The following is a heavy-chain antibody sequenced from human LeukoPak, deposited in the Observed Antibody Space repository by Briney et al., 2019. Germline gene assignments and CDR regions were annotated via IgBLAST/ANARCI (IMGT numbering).Heavy chain of an antibody. CDR2: INPNNGGT. Sequence: ASVKASCKASGYTFTDYYMHWVRQAPGQGLEWMGWINPNNGGTNYAQKFQGRVTMTRDTSISTAYMELSRLRSDDTAVYYCARSLTTVSPGDYWGQGTLVTVSS. CDR3: ARSLTTVSPGDY. J-gene: IGHJ4*02. D-gene: IGHD4-11*01. V-gene: IGHV1-2*02. CDR1: GYTFTDYY.